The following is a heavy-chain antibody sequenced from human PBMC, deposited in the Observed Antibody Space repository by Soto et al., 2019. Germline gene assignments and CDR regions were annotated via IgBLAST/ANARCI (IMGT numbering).Heavy chain of an antibody. CDR1: GYSFSTYD. V-gene: IGHV1-8*01. CDR3: ARPYCDSTSCYTDWFDP. J-gene: IGHJ5*02. CDR2: VNPKSGNT. Sequence: QVQLVQSGAEVKKPGASVKVSCKASGYSFSTYDINWVRQAAGHGLEWMGWVNPKSGNTDYAQRFRGRDTMTSNTSIGRAYMELSALTPEDTAVYYCARPYCDSTSCYTDWFDPWGQGTLVTVSS. D-gene: IGHD2-2*02.